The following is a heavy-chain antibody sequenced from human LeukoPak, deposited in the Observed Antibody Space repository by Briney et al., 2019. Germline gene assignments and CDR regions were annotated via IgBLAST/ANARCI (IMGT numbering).Heavy chain of an antibody. D-gene: IGHD3-10*01. Sequence: SETLSLTCTVSGGSISSYYWSWIRQPAGKGLEWIGRIYTSGSTNYNPSLKSRVTMSVDTSKNQFSLKLSSVTAADTAVYYCARGFSSSGSYKWFDPWGQGTPVTVSS. J-gene: IGHJ5*02. CDR2: IYTSGST. V-gene: IGHV4-4*07. CDR1: GGSISSYY. CDR3: ARGFSSSGSYKWFDP.